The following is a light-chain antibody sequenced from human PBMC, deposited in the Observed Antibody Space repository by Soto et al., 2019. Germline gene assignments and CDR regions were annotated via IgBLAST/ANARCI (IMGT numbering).Light chain of an antibody. CDR1: QSVRSN. V-gene: IGKV3-20*01. CDR2: GAS. Sequence: EIVLTPSPATLSVSPGERATLSCRASQSVRSNLAWYQQKPGQAPRLLIYGASSRATGIPDRFSGSGSGTDFTLTISRLEPEDFAVYYCQQYGSLPKTFGQGTKVDIK. CDR3: QQYGSLPKT. J-gene: IGKJ1*01.